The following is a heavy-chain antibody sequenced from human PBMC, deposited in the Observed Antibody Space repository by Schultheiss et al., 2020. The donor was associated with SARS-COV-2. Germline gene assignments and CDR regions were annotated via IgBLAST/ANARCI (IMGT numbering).Heavy chain of an antibody. CDR1: GYSFTSYW. D-gene: IGHD6-6*01. CDR3: ARSIASRPFDY. J-gene: IGHJ4*02. CDR2: IYPGDSDT. V-gene: IGHV5-51*01. Sequence: GGSLRLSCKGSGYSFTSYWIGWVRQMPGKGLEWMGIIYPGDSDTRYSPSFQGQVTISADKSISTAYLQWSSLKASDTAMYYCARSIASRPFDYWGQGTLVTVSS.